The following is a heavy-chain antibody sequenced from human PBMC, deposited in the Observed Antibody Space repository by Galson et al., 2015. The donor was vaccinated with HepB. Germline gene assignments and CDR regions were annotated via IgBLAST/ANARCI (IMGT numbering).Heavy chain of an antibody. J-gene: IGHJ3*02. CDR2: IYAGDSDT. CDR1: GFTFNTHY. Sequence: QSGAEVKKPGESLKISCKCSGFTFNTHYVAWVRQTPGKGLEWMGIIYAGDSDTTYNPSFQGQVTISVDESITTAYLQWNSVRASDTGIYYCARQGCSSTSCFLGTFDICGQGTMITVSS. V-gene: IGHV5-51*01. D-gene: IGHD2-2*01. CDR3: ARQGCSSTSCFLGTFDI.